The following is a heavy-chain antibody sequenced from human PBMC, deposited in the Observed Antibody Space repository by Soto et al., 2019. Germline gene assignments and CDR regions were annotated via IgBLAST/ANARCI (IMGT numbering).Heavy chain of an antibody. CDR1: GYTFTSYD. CDR3: ARERSAAGTGWFDP. J-gene: IGHJ5*02. Sequence: QVQLLQSGAEVKKPGASEKVSCKASGYTFTSYDINWVRQATGQGLEWMGWMNPNSGNTGYAQKFQGRVTMTRNTSISTAYMELSSLRSEDTAVYYCARERSAAGTGWFDPWGQGTLVTVSS. V-gene: IGHV1-8*01. CDR2: MNPNSGNT. D-gene: IGHD6-13*01.